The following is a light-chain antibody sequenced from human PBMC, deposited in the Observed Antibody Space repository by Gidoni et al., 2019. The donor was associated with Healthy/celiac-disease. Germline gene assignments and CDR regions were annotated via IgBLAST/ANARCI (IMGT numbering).Light chain of an antibody. Sequence: QSVLTQPPSVSRAPGQRVTISCTGSSSNIGAGYDVHWYQKLPGTAPKLLIYGNSNRPSGVPDRFSGSKSGTSASLAITGLQAEDEADYYCQSYDSSLSAWVFGGGTKLTVL. CDR2: GNS. CDR3: QSYDSSLSAWV. J-gene: IGLJ3*02. CDR1: SSNIGAGYD. V-gene: IGLV1-40*01.